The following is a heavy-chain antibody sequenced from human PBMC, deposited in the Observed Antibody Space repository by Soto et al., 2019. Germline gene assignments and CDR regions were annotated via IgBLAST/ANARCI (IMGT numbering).Heavy chain of an antibody. V-gene: IGHV1-46*01. CDR2: INPSGGST. D-gene: IGHD3-22*01. Sequence: ASVKVSCKASGYTFTSYYMHWVRQAPGQGLEWMGIINPSGGSTSYAQKFQGRVTMTRDTSTSTVYMELSSLRSEDTAVYYCAREVYYDSSGYPYFYYYYGMDVWGQGTTVTVSS. CDR1: GYTFTSYY. CDR3: AREVYYDSSGYPYFYYYYGMDV. J-gene: IGHJ6*02.